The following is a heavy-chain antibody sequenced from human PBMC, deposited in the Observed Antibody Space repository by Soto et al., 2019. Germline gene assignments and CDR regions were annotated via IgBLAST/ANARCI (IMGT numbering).Heavy chain of an antibody. D-gene: IGHD3-10*01. Sequence: QVQLVESGGGVVQPGRSLRLSCAASGFTFSSYAMHWVRQAPGKGLEWVAVISYDGSNKYYADSVKGRFTISRDNSKNTLYLQMNSLRAEDTAVYYCARDQYDYYGSGSSYYYYYYGMDVWGQGTTVTVSS. CDR3: ARDQYDYYGSGSSYYYYYYGMDV. CDR1: GFTFSSYA. V-gene: IGHV3-30-3*01. J-gene: IGHJ6*02. CDR2: ISYDGSNK.